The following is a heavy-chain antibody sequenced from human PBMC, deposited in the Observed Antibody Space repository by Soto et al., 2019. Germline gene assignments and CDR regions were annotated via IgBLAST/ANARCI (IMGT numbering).Heavy chain of an antibody. Sequence: QVQLVQSWAEVKKPGSSVKVSCKASGGTFSSYAISWVRQAPGQGLEWMGGIIPIFGTANYAQKFQGRVTITADESTSTAYMELSSMRSEDTAVYDCARAGVWGSYYYYYGMDVWGQGTTVTVSS. D-gene: IGHD7-27*01. CDR2: IIPIFGTA. J-gene: IGHJ6*02. CDR3: ARAGVWGSYYYYYGMDV. V-gene: IGHV1-69*01. CDR1: GGTFSSYA.